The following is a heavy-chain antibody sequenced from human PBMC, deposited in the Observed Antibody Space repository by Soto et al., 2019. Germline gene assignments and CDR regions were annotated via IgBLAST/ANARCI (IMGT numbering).Heavy chain of an antibody. J-gene: IGHJ4*02. CDR1: GGTFSSYA. D-gene: IGHD5-12*01. CDR2: IIPIFGTA. CDR3: ASLLRGYSGTGDY. Sequence: QVQLVQSGAEVKKPGSSVKVSCKASGGTFSSYAISWVRQAPGQGLEWMGGIIPIFGTAKYAQKFQGRVTTTADESTSTDYMELSSLRSEDTAVYYCASLLRGYSGTGDYWGQGTLVTVSS. V-gene: IGHV1-69*12.